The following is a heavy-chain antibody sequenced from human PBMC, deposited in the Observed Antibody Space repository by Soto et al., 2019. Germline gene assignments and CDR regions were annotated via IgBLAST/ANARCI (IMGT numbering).Heavy chain of an antibody. J-gene: IGHJ4*02. D-gene: IGHD3-22*01. V-gene: IGHV3-30-3*01. Sequence: GGSLRLSCAASGFTFSSYAMHWVRQAPGKGLEWVAVISYDGSNKYYADSVKGRFTISRDNSKNTLYLQMNSLRAEDTAVYYCARDPQQYYYDSTNFDYWGQGTLVTVSS. CDR2: ISYDGSNK. CDR1: GFTFSSYA. CDR3: ARDPQQYYYDSTNFDY.